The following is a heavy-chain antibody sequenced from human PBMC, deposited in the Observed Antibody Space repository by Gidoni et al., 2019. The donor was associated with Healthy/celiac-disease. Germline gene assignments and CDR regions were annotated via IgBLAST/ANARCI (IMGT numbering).Heavy chain of an antibody. CDR3: AKDLEAMVLHYCYGMDV. Sequence: EVQLLESGGGLVQPGGSLRLSCAASGFTFSSYAMCWVRQAPGKGLEWVSAISCRGGSTYYADSVKGRFTISRDNSKNTLYLQMNSLRAEDTAVYYCAKDLEAMVLHYCYGMDVWGQGTTVTVSS. CDR2: ISCRGGST. D-gene: IGHD5-18*01. J-gene: IGHJ6*02. CDR1: GFTFSSYA. V-gene: IGHV3-23*01.